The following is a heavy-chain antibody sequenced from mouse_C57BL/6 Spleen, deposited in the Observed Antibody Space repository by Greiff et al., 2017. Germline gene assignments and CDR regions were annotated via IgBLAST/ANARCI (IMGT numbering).Heavy chain of an antibody. Sequence: VQLQQSVAELVRPGASVKLSCTASGFNFKNTYMHWVKQRPEQGLEWIGRIDPANGNTKYAPKFQGKATITADTSSNTAYLQLSSLTSEDTAIYYCALYSNYGYFDYWGQGTTLTVSS. CDR1: GFNFKNTY. CDR2: IDPANGNT. D-gene: IGHD2-5*01. J-gene: IGHJ2*01. V-gene: IGHV14-3*01. CDR3: ALYSNYGYFDY.